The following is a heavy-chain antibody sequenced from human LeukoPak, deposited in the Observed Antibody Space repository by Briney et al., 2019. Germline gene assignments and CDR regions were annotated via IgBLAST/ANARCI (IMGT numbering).Heavy chain of an antibody. CDR1: GLAFTNAW. Sequence: PGGSLRLSCTASGLAFTNAWMSWVRQAPGKGLEWVGRIKSKTDGGTTEYAAPVKARFTISIDDSKNTLYLQMNGLKTEDTAVYYCTTEFGSGYYFDYWGQGTLVTVSS. CDR3: TTEFGSGYYFDY. D-gene: IGHD6-19*01. V-gene: IGHV3-15*01. CDR2: IKSKTDGGTT. J-gene: IGHJ4*02.